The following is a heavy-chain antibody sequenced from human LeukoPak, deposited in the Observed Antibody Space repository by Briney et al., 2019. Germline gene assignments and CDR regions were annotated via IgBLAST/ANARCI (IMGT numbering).Heavy chain of an antibody. J-gene: IGHJ6*03. V-gene: IGHV1-8*01. CDR2: MNPNSGNT. CDR3: ARGPTVTTGNYYYYSMDV. CDR1: GYTFTSYD. Sequence: GASVKVSCKASGYTFTSYDINWVRQATGQGLEWMGWMNPNSGNTNYAQKFQGRVTMTRNTSISTAYMELSSLRSEDTAVYYCARGPTVTTGNYYYYSMDVWGKGTTVTVSS. D-gene: IGHD4-11*01.